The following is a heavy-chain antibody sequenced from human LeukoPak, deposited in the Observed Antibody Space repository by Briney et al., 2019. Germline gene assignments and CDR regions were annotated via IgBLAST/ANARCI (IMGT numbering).Heavy chain of an antibody. Sequence: GGSLRLSCAASGFALSSHGMHWVRQAPGKGLEWVAVIGNTGLAKYFAEFAKGRFTISRDNSKNTLYLETNSLRHEDTAVYNCAREATWGNWYFDLWGRGTLVTVSS. CDR2: IGNTGLAK. V-gene: IGHV3-30*03. J-gene: IGHJ2*01. CDR1: GFALSSHG. D-gene: IGHD3-16*01. CDR3: AREATWGNWYFDL.